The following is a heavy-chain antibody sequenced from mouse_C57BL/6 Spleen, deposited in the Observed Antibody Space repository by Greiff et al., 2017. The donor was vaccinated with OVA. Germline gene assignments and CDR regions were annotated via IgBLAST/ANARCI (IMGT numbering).Heavy chain of an antibody. D-gene: IGHD2-4*01. CDR3: ARHEDPYDYFAY. J-gene: IGHJ3*01. CDR2: FYPGSGSI. V-gene: IGHV1-62-2*01. Sequence: LMKPGASVKLSCKASGYTFTEYTIHWVKQRSGQGLEWIGWFYPGSGSIKYNEKFKDKATLTADKSSSTVYMELSRLTSEDSAVYFCARHEDPYDYFAYWGQGTLVTVSA. CDR1: GYTFTEYT.